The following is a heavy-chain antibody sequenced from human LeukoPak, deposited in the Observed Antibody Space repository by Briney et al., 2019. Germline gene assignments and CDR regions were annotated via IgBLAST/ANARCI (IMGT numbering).Heavy chain of an antibody. CDR1: GYTFTGYY. J-gene: IGHJ5*02. CDR3: ARQLEYSSSSRGWFDP. Sequence: ASVKVSCKASGYTFTGYYMHWVRQAPGQGLEWMGWINPNSGGTNYAQKFQGRVTMTRDTSISTAYMELSRLRSDDTAVYYCARQLEYSSSSRGWFDPRGQGTLVTVSS. CDR2: INPNSGGT. D-gene: IGHD6-6*01. V-gene: IGHV1-2*02.